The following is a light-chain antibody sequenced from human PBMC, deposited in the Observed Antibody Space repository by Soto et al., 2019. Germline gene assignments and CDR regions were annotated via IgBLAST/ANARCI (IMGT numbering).Light chain of an antibody. J-gene: IGKJ2*01. CDR3: RQSGSSPPRYT. V-gene: IGKV3-20*01. Sequence: EIVLTQSPGTLSLSPGERATLSCRASQSVSSSSLAWYQQKPGQAPRLLLFDASSRATDIPDRFSGSGSGTDLTLTITRLEPEDFAVYYCRQSGSSPPRYTFGQGTKLEIK. CDR1: QSVSSSS. CDR2: DAS.